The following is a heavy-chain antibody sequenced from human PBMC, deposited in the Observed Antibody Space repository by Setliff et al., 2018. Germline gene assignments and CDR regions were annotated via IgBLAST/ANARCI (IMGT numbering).Heavy chain of an antibody. CDR2: ISYDGSHD. Sequence: GGSLRLSCAASGFMFGSYAMHWVRQAPGRGPEWLAVISYDGSHDYYADSVRGRFTISRDNSNNILYMQMSSLRAEDTAIYSCARDGKQYYYDSTGYYRNWFDPWGQGTLVTVSS. CDR1: GFMFGSYA. J-gene: IGHJ5*02. CDR3: ARDGKQYYYDSTGYYRNWFDP. V-gene: IGHV3-30-3*01. D-gene: IGHD3-22*01.